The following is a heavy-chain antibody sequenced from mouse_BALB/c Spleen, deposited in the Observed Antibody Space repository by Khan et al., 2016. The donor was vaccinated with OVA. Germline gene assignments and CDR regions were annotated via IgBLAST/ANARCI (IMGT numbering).Heavy chain of an antibody. V-gene: IGHV14-1*02. CDR3: VRLGYSNYWFAY. D-gene: IGHD2-5*01. Sequence: VQLQQSGAELVRPGALVKLSCKASGFNIKDYYMNWVKQRPEQGLEWIGWIDPENGDTIYDPKFQGKASITADTSSNTAYLHLSSLTSEDPAVYYCVRLGYSNYWFAYWGQGTLVTVSA. CDR2: IDPENGDT. J-gene: IGHJ3*01. CDR1: GFNIKDYY.